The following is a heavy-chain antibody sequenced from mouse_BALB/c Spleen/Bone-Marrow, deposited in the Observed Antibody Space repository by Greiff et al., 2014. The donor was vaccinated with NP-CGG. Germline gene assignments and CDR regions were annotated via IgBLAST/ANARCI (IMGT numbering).Heavy chain of an antibody. J-gene: IGHJ4*01. Sequence: EVKLVESGGGLVKPGGSLKLSCAASGFTFSDFYMFWFRQTPEKRLEWVATISNGGTYTYCPDSVKGRFTISRDNAKNNLYLQMSSLKSEDTAMYYCARSGERYGAMDYWGQGTSVTVTS. CDR3: ARSGERYGAMDY. CDR1: GFTFSDFY. CDR2: ISNGGTYT. D-gene: IGHD1-1*02. V-gene: IGHV5-4*02.